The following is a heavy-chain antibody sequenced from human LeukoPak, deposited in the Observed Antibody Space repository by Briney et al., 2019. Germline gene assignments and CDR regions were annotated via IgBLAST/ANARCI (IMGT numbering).Heavy chain of an antibody. CDR1: GGSIISSSYN. V-gene: IGHV4-39*07. CDR3: ARGPSVVVAADY. J-gene: IGHJ4*02. CDR2: INHSGST. Sequence: PSETLSLTCAVSGGSIISSSYNWGWIRQPPGKGLGWIGEINHSGSTNYNPSLKSRVTISVDTSKNQFSLKLSSVTAADTAVYYCARGPSVVVAADYWGQGTLVTVSS. D-gene: IGHD2-15*01.